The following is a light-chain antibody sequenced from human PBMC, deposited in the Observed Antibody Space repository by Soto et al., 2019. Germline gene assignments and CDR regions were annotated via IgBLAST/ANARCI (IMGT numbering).Light chain of an antibody. V-gene: IGKV3-11*01. CDR3: QQRYIWPPFT. CDR1: QTVGSS. Sequence: EIVLTQSPATLSLAPGERATLSCRASQTVGSSLAWYQHKPGQAPSLLIYDASTRATAIPARFSGSGSGTDFTLTISSLEPEDFAVYYCQQRYIWPPFTFGPGTKVDIK. CDR2: DAS. J-gene: IGKJ3*01.